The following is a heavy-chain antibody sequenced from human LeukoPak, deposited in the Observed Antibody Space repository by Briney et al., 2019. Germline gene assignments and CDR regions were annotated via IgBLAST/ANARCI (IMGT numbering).Heavy chain of an antibody. CDR3: ARKAYCGGDCLDY. J-gene: IGHJ4*02. CDR1: GFTFSSYG. Sequence: GRSLRLSCAASGFTFSSYGMHWVRQAPGKGLEWVAVIYRGGSTYYADSVKGRFTISRDNSKNTLYLHMNSLRAEDTAVYYCARKAYCGGDCLDYWGQGTLVTVSS. V-gene: IGHV3-66*01. CDR2: IYRGGST. D-gene: IGHD2-21*01.